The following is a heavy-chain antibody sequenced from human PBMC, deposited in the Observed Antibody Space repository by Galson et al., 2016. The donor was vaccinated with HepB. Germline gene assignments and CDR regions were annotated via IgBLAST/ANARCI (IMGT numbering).Heavy chain of an antibody. V-gene: IGHV2-5*01. Sequence: ALVKPTQTLTLTCSFSGFSLSTTGVGVGWIRQPPGKAPERLALIYWNGDKRFRPSLENRLTITSDTSKNQVVLTMTNMEPVDTAIYYCVHTRRMITEVRGFVAWFDPWGQGTLVTVSS. CDR1: GFSLSTTGVG. J-gene: IGHJ5*02. CDR2: IYWNGDK. CDR3: VHTRRMITEVRGFVAWFDP. D-gene: IGHD3-16*01.